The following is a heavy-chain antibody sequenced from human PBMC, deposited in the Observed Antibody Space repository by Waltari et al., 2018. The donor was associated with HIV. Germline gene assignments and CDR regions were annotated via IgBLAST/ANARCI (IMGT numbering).Heavy chain of an antibody. CDR2: IHYSGSA. V-gene: IGHV4-59*01. Sequence: QVQLQESGQGLVRPSETLSLTCTVPGGSIGSYYWSWIRQPPGKELEWIGYIHYSGSANYNPSLKSRVTVSVDTSKHQFSLKLSSVTAADTAVYYCATLMVYAPRSHYYGMDVWGQGTTVIVSS. CDR3: ATLMVYAPRSHYYGMDV. J-gene: IGHJ6*02. CDR1: GGSIGSYY. D-gene: IGHD2-8*01.